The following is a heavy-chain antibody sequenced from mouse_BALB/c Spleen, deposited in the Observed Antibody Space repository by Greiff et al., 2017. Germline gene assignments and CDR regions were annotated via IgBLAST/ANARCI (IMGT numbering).Heavy chain of an antibody. V-gene: IGHV5-6-2*01. Sequence: EVMLVESGGGLVKLGGSLKLSCAASGFTFSSYYMSWVRQTPEKRLELVAAINSNGGSTYYPDTVKGRFTISRDNAKNTLYLQMSSLKSEDTALYYCARGGTTVVDYWGQGTTLTVSS. CDR2: INSNGGST. CDR1: GFTFSSYY. J-gene: IGHJ2*01. D-gene: IGHD1-1*01. CDR3: ARGGTTVVDY.